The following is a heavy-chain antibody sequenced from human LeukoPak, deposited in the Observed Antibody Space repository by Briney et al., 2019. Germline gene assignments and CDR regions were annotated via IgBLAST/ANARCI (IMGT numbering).Heavy chain of an antibody. J-gene: IGHJ4*02. D-gene: IGHD3-9*01. CDR3: AKDRTYYDILTGYYLYYFDY. Sequence: PGGSLRLSCAASGFAFSSYAMSWVRQAPGKGLEWVSAISGSGGSTYYADSVKGRFTISRDNSKNTLYLQMNSLRAEDTAVYYCAKDRTYYDILTGYYLYYFDYWGQGTLVTVSS. V-gene: IGHV3-23*01. CDR1: GFAFSSYA. CDR2: ISGSGGST.